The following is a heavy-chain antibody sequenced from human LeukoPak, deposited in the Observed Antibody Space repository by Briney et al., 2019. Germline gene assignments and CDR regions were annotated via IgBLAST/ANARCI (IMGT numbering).Heavy chain of an antibody. Sequence: ASGGTFSSXXXXXVRQXPGQXXXXXGXIIPIFGTANYAQKFQGRVTITTDESTSTAYMELSSLRSEDMAVYYCARVVVGATHAFDIWGQGTMVTVSS. V-gene: IGHV1-69*05. J-gene: IGHJ3*02. CDR3: ARVVVGATHAFDI. CDR2: IIPIFGTA. CDR1: GGTFSSXX. D-gene: IGHD1-26*01.